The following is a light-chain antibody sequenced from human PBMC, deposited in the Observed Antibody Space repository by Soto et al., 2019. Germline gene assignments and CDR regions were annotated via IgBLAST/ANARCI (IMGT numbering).Light chain of an antibody. CDR3: AAWDDSVNGWV. Sequence: QSVLTQPPSASGTPGQRVTMSCSGSSSNIGGNTVNWYQQMPGTAPKLLTYSNDQRPSGVPDRFSGSKSGTSASLAISGLQSEDEADYYCAAWDDSVNGWVFGGGTKLTVL. CDR2: SND. CDR1: SSNIGGNT. J-gene: IGLJ3*02. V-gene: IGLV1-44*01.